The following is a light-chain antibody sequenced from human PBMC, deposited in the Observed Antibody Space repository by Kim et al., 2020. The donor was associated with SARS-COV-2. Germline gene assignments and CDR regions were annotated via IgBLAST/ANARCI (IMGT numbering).Light chain of an antibody. J-gene: IGKJ3*01. CDR3: QQSDRLPLT. V-gene: IGKV1-33*01. Sequence: AGERVTITCQASQDIKKYLNWFQQKPGKAPKLLIYDASNLESGVPSRFSGSGYGTHFTLTISSLQPVDVATYYCQQSDRLPLTFGPGTKVDIK. CDR2: DAS. CDR1: QDIKKY.